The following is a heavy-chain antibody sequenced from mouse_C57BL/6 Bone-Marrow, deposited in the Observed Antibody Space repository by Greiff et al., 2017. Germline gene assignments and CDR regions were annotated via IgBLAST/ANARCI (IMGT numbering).Heavy chain of an antibody. CDR3: ALWYFYAMDY. V-gene: IGHV1-61*01. CDR2: IYPSDSET. Sequence: QVQLQQPGVELVRPGSSVKLSCKASGYTFTSYWMDWVKQRPGQGLEWIGNIYPSDSETHYNQKFKDKATLTVDKSSSTAYMQLSSLTSEDSAVYYCALWYFYAMDYWGQGTSVTVSS. D-gene: IGHD1-1*02. CDR1: GYTFTSYW. J-gene: IGHJ4*01.